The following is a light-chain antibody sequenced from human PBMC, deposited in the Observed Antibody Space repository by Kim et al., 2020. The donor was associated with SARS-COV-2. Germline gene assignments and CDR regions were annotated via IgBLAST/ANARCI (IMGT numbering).Light chain of an antibody. CDR2: GAS. Sequence: RATINCRSSQSVLYSSNNKNYLAWYQQKPGQPPKLLIYGASTRESGVPDRFSGSGSGTDFTLTISSLQAEDEAVYYCQQYYSTPFTFGPGTKVDIK. CDR3: QQYYSTPFT. V-gene: IGKV4-1*01. CDR1: QSVLYSSNNKNY. J-gene: IGKJ3*01.